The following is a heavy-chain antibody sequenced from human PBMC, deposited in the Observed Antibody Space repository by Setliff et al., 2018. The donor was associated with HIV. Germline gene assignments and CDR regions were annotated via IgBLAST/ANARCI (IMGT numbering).Heavy chain of an antibody. J-gene: IGHJ4*02. V-gene: IGHV1-18*01. Sequence: ASVKVSCKASGYTFTSYGISWVRQAPGQGLEWMGWISAYNGNTNYAQNFQGRVTMTRDTSINTAYMELSRLRSDDTAVYYCARDDHGDPFDYWGQGTLVTV. D-gene: IGHD4-17*01. CDR1: GYTFTSYG. CDR2: ISAYNGNT. CDR3: ARDDHGDPFDY.